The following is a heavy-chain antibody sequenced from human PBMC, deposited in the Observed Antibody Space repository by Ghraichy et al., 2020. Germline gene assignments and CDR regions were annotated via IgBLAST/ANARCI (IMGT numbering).Heavy chain of an antibody. CDR3: AKDDWYDEIYGDNLEYYYYGMDV. V-gene: IGHV3-30*18. CDR2: ISYDGSNK. J-gene: IGHJ6*02. CDR1: GFTFSSYG. D-gene: IGHD4-23*01. Sequence: GGSLRLSCAASGFTFSSYGMHWVRQAPGKGLEWVAVISYDGSNKYYADSVKGRFTISRDNSKNTLYLQMNSLRAEDTAVYHCAKDDWYDEIYGDNLEYYYYGMDVWGQGTTVTVSS.